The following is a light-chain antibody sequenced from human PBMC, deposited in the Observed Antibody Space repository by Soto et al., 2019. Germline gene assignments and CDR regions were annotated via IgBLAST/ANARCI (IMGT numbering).Light chain of an antibody. Sequence: QSVLTQPASVSGSRGQSITISCTGTSGDVGGYNYVSWYQQHPGKAPKLMIYEVSNRPSGVSNRFSGSKSGNTASLTISGLQGEDEADYYCSSYTYSGTPGYVFGTGTK. CDR2: EVS. V-gene: IGLV2-14*01. CDR3: SSYTYSGTPGYV. CDR1: SGDVGGYNY. J-gene: IGLJ1*01.